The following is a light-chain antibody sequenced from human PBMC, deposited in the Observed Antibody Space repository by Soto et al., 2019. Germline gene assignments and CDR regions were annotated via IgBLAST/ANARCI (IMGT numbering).Light chain of an antibody. CDR3: GAWDDSLSGWV. Sequence: QSVLTQPPSASGTPGQRVTISCSGSSSNIGSNYVYWYQQLPGTAPRLLIYSNNHRPSGVPDRFSGSKSDTSASLAISGLRFEDEADYYCGAWDDSLSGWVFGGGTKLTVL. CDR2: SNN. V-gene: IGLV1-47*02. J-gene: IGLJ3*02. CDR1: SSNIGSNY.